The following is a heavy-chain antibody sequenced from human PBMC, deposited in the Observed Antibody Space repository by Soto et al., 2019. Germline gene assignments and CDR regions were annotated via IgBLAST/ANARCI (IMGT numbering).Heavy chain of an antibody. D-gene: IGHD2-15*01. V-gene: IGHV1-46*01. CDR3: AREENCSDGVCYSEYFRR. J-gene: IGHJ1*01. CDR1: GYIFTAYS. CDR2: VNPSGGST. Sequence: ASVKVSCKASGYIFTAYSMHWVRQAPGQGLEWMGVVNPSGGSTNYAQKFQGRITMTRDTSTSTVFMDLSSLTSEDTAVYYCAREENCSDGVCYSEYFRRWGQGTLVTVSS.